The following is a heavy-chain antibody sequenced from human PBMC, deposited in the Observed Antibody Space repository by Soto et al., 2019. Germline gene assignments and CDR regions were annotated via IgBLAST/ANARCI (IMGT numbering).Heavy chain of an antibody. CDR1: GFTFSNYA. CDR3: ARDTGPNGYNYYYFGMDV. Sequence: DLVESGGGVVQPGRSLRLSCAASGFTFSNYAMHWVRQAPGKGREWVAVISYDGSDKYNANSVKGRFTISRDNSKNTLYLQMNSLRAEDTAVYYCARDTGPNGYNYYYFGMDVWGQGTTVTVSS. J-gene: IGHJ6*02. CDR2: ISYDGSDK. V-gene: IGHV3-30-3*01. D-gene: IGHD5-18*01.